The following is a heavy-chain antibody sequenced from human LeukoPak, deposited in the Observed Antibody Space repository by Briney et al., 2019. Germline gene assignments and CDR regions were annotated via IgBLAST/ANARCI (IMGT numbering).Heavy chain of an antibody. Sequence: SETLSLTCTVSGGSITSPYWSWIRQPPGKGLEWIAYMYYSGSTSYNPSLKSRVTISLDTSKNQFSLKLSSVTAADTAVYYCVRMGSGGYWGQGTLVTASS. CDR3: VRMGSGGY. CDR2: MYYSGST. CDR1: GGSITSPY. J-gene: IGHJ4*02. V-gene: IGHV4-59*11. D-gene: IGHD3-16*01.